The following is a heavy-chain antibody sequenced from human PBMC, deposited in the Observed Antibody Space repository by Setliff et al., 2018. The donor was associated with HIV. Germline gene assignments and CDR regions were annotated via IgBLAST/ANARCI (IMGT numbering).Heavy chain of an antibody. J-gene: IGHJ4*02. D-gene: IGHD1-26*01. CDR3: AKAKWELSDSPFFDY. Sequence: GGSLRLSCAASGFTFSSYRMNWVRQAPGKGLEWVSSISSGSSYIYYADSVKGRFTISRDNAKNSLYLQMNSLRAEDMAFYYCAKAKWELSDSPFFDYWGQGTLVTVSS. CDR1: GFTFSSYR. V-gene: IGHV3-21*04. CDR2: ISSGSSYI.